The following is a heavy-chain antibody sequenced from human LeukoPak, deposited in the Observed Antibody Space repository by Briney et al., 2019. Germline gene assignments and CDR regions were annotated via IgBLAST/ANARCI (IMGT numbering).Heavy chain of an antibody. CDR2: IIPIFGIA. Sequence: APVKVSCKASGGTFSSYAISWARQAPGQGLEWMGRIIPIFGIANYAQKFQGRVTITADKSTSTAYMELSSLRSEDTAVYYCARGHYDFWSGYRYYYYYGMDVWGQGTTVTVSS. CDR1: GGTFSSYA. V-gene: IGHV1-69*04. J-gene: IGHJ6*02. CDR3: ARGHYDFWSGYRYYYYYGMDV. D-gene: IGHD3-3*01.